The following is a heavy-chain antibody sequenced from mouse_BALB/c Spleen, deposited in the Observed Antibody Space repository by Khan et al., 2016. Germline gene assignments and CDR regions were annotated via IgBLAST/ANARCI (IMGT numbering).Heavy chain of an antibody. Sequence: EVKLEESGPSLVKPSQTLSLTCSVTGDSITSGYWNWIRKFPGNKFEYMGYISNSGNTYYNPFLKSRISITRDTSKNQYFLQLNSGTTEDTATYFCTSVSTASGFDYWGQGTTLTVSS. D-gene: IGHD1-2*01. CDR2: ISNSGNT. CDR3: TSVSTASGFDY. CDR1: GDSITSGY. J-gene: IGHJ2*01. V-gene: IGHV3-8*02.